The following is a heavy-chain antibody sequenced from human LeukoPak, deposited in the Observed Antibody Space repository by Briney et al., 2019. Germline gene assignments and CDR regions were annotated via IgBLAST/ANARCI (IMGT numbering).Heavy chain of an antibody. CDR3: ARASTIVGATNLDY. J-gene: IGHJ4*02. D-gene: IGHD1-26*01. CDR1: GGSISSSSYY. CDR2: IYYSGST. V-gene: IGHV4-39*07. Sequence: SETLSLTCTVSGGSISSSSYYWGWIRQPPGKGLEWIGSIYYSGSTNYNPSLKSRVTISVDTSKNQFSLKLSSVTAADTAVYYCARASTIVGATNLDYWGQGTLVTVSS.